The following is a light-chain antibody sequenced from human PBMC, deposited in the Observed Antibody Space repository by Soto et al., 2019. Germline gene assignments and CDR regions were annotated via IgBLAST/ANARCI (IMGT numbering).Light chain of an antibody. CDR3: CSYAGSYNYV. J-gene: IGLJ1*01. V-gene: IGLV2-23*02. Sequence: QSALTQPASVSGSPGQSITISCTGTSSDVGGYNLVSWYQQHPGKAPKLMIYEVSKRPSGVSNRFSGSKSGNTASLTISGLQAEDEADYYCCSYAGSYNYVFGTGTKVTVL. CDR1: SSDVGGYNL. CDR2: EVS.